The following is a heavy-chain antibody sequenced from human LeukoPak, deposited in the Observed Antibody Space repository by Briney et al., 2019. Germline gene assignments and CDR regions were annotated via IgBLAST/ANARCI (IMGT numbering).Heavy chain of an antibody. V-gene: IGHV1-18*04. CDR3: ARVDILTGYYHFDY. Sequence: GASVKVSCKASGYTFISYGISWVRQPPGQGVEWIGWISAYNGNTNYVQKLRGRVTMTTDTSTSTAYMELRSLRSDDTAVYYCARVDILTGYYHFDYWGQGTLVTVSS. CDR1: GYTFISYG. J-gene: IGHJ4*02. CDR2: ISAYNGNT. D-gene: IGHD3-9*01.